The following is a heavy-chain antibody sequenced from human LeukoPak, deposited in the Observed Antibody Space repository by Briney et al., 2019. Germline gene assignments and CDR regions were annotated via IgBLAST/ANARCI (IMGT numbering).Heavy chain of an antibody. CDR2: IYYSGST. CDR1: GGSISSSSYY. D-gene: IGHD6-13*01. J-gene: IGHJ4*02. V-gene: IGHV4-39*07. CDR3: ARDGSGYSSSWRNFDY. Sequence: PSETLSLTCTVSGGSISSSSYYWGWIRQPPGKGLEWIGTIYYSGSTYYNPSLKSRVTISVDTSKNQFSLKLSSVTAADTAVYYCARDGSGYSSSWRNFDYWGQGTLVTVSS.